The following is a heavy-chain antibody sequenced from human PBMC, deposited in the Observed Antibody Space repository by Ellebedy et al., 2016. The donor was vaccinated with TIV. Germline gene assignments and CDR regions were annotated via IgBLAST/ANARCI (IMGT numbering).Heavy chain of an antibody. D-gene: IGHD6-19*01. CDR2: IYYRGST. J-gene: IGHJ4*02. CDR1: GGPISPYY. CDR3: ARHKQWLAN. V-gene: IGHV4-59*08. Sequence: MPSETLSLTCTVSGGPISPYYWSWIRQPPGQGLEWFGYIYYRGSTNYNPSLKSRVTISVDTSKNQFSLKLSSVTAADTAVYYCARHKQWLANWGQGTLVTVSS.